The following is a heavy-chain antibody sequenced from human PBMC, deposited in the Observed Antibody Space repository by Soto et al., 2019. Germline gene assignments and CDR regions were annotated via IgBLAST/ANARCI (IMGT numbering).Heavy chain of an antibody. CDR1: GYTFTSYD. CDR3: ARQSYDFWSGYSIYAFDI. J-gene: IGHJ3*02. D-gene: IGHD3-3*01. Sequence: QVQLVQSGAEVKKPGASVKVSCKASGYTFTSYDINWVRQATGQGLEWMGWMNPNSGNTGYAQKFQGRVTMTRNTSISTAYMDLSSLRSEDTAVYYCARQSYDFWSGYSIYAFDIWGQGTMVTVSS. CDR2: MNPNSGNT. V-gene: IGHV1-8*01.